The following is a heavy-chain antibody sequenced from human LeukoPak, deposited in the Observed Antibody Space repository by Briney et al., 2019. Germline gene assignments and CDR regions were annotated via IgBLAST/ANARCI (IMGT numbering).Heavy chain of an antibody. CDR2: IYYKGNT. Sequence: PSETLSLTCTVSGGSISSRSYYWGWIRQPPGKGLEWIGSIYYKGNTYLNPSLKSRVTISEDTSKNQFSLKLNSVTAADTAVYYCARGGYSSGWYLRYAFDIWGQGTMVTVSS. CDR3: ARGGYSSGWYLRYAFDI. J-gene: IGHJ3*02. V-gene: IGHV4-39*07. D-gene: IGHD6-19*01. CDR1: GGSISSRSYY.